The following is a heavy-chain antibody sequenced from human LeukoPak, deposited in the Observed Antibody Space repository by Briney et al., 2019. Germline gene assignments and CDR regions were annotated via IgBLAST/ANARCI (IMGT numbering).Heavy chain of an antibody. J-gene: IGHJ4*02. V-gene: IGHV4-61*01. Sequence: SETLSLTCTVSGGSISSTSYYWSWLRQPPGKGLEWIGYIDHSGSASYNPSLKSRVTISVDTSENQFSLWLNSVSAADTAVYYCARAYCSSTSCYFDYWGQGTLVTVSS. D-gene: IGHD2-2*01. CDR1: GGSISSTSYY. CDR2: IDHSGSA. CDR3: ARAYCSSTSCYFDY.